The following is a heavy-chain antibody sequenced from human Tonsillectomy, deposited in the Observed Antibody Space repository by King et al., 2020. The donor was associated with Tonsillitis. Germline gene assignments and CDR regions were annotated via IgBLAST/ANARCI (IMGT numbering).Heavy chain of an antibody. CDR2: IYYSGST. Sequence: QLQESGPGLVKPSETLSLTCTVSGGSISSSSYYWGWIRQPPGKGLEWIGSIYYSGSTYYNPSLKSRVTISVDTSKNQFSLNLSSVTAADTAVYYCARRYCGGDCYTFDYWGQGTLVTVSS. J-gene: IGHJ4*02. CDR3: ARRYCGGDCYTFDY. CDR1: GGSISSSSYY. V-gene: IGHV4-39*01. D-gene: IGHD2-21*02.